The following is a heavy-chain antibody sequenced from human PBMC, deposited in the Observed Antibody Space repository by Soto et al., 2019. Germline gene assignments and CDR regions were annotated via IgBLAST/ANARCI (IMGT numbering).Heavy chain of an antibody. CDR3: AHSGIHDYDQDYGFWSGYYYYGMDV. CDR2: IYWDDDK. CDR1: GFSLSTSGVG. Sequence: QITLKESGPTLVKPTQTLTLTCTFSGFSLSTSGVGVGWIRQPPGKALEWLALIYWDDDKRYSPSLKSRLTITQDTTKTQVVLTITNMDPVDTATYYCAHSGIHDYDQDYGFWSGYYYYGMDVWGQGTTVTVSS. J-gene: IGHJ6*02. D-gene: IGHD3-3*01. V-gene: IGHV2-5*02.